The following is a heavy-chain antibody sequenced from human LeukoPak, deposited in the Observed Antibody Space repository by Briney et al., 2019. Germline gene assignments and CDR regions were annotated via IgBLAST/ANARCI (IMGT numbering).Heavy chain of an antibody. CDR1: GYTFAGYY. D-gene: IGHD5-24*01. CDR3: ARAEMATIDYFDY. V-gene: IGHV1-2*02. CDR2: INPNSGGT. J-gene: IGHJ4*02. Sequence: ASVKVSCKASGYTFAGYYMRWVRQAPGQGLEWMGWINPNSGGTNYAQKFQGRVTMTRDTSISTAYMELSRLRSDDTAVYYCARAEMATIDYFDYWGQGTLVTVSS.